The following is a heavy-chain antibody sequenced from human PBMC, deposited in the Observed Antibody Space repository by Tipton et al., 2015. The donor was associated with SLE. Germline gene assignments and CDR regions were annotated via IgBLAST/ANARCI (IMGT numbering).Heavy chain of an antibody. D-gene: IGHD2-8*01. CDR1: GVSISSASYY. V-gene: IGHV4-61*02. Sequence: TLSLTCTVSGVSISSASYYWSWIRQPAGKGLEWIGRIYTSGSTNYNPSLKSRVSISVDTSKNQFFLNLHSVTAADTAVYYCARGGASVLIRNCYFDYWGQGSLVTVSS. J-gene: IGHJ4*01. CDR2: IYTSGST. CDR3: ARGGASVLIRNCYFDY.